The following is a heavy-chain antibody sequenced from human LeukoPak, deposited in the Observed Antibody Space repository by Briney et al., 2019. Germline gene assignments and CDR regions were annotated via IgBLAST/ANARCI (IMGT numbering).Heavy chain of an antibody. CDR2: MHPNSGDT. CDR3: TRGPRNDP. J-gene: IGHJ5*02. CDR1: GYTFSTYE. Sequence: ASVKVSRKTSGYTFSTYEINWVRQAAGQGLEWMGWMHPNSGDTDYAQKFQGRVTMTRDTPINTVYMELSSLRSEDTAVYYCTRGPRNDPWGQGTLVTVSS. V-gene: IGHV1-8*01. D-gene: IGHD1-14*01.